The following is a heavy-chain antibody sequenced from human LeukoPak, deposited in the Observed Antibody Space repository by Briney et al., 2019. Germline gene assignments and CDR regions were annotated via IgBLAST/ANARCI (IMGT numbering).Heavy chain of an antibody. J-gene: IGHJ6*03. V-gene: IGHV1-2*02. CDR2: INPNTGGT. Sequence: GASVKVSCKASGYIFTGYYMHWVRQAPGQGLEWMGWINPNTGGTNYAQMFQGRVTMTRDTSISTAYMELRRLRSDDTAVYYCARDKGIAAAGTGYYYYYYMDVWGKGTTVTVSS. CDR1: GYIFTGYY. CDR3: ARDKGIAAAGTGYYYYYYMDV. D-gene: IGHD6-13*01.